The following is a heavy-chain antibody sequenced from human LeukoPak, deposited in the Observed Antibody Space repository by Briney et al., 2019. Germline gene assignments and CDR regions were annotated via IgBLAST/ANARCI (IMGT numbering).Heavy chain of an antibody. Sequence: SETLSLTCTVSGGSISSSSYYWGWIRQPPGKGLKWIGSIYYSGSTYYNPSLKSRVTISVDTSKNQFSLKLSSVTAADTAVYYCARANSSGYSYYFDYWGQGTLVTVSS. CDR2: IYYSGST. D-gene: IGHD3-22*01. CDR1: GGSISSSSYY. V-gene: IGHV4-39*07. CDR3: ARANSSGYSYYFDY. J-gene: IGHJ4*02.